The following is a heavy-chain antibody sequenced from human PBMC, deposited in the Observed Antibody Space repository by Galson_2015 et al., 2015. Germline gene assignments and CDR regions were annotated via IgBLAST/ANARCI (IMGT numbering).Heavy chain of an antibody. CDR3: TRVAY. Sequence: SLRLSCAASGFTFADYAVSWVRQVPGKGLEWLSVIKSKSYGETTAYAASVKGRFTISRDDSKSIAYLQMNSLKTGDTAVYYCTRVAYWGQGTLVTVSS. V-gene: IGHV3-49*04. CDR2: IKSKSYGETT. J-gene: IGHJ4*02. CDR1: GFTFADYA.